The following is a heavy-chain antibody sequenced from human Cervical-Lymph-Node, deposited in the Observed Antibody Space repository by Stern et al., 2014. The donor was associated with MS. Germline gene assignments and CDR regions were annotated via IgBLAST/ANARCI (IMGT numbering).Heavy chain of an antibody. J-gene: IGHJ5*02. CDR1: GGSVSDSRYY. CDR3: SRHLPYSSSWYNWFDP. V-gene: IGHV4-39*01. CDR2: VSYTGST. Sequence: QLQLQESGPGLVKPSETLSLTCAVSGGSVSDSRYYWGWIRQPPGKGLEWIGSVSYTGSTYNHPSLKSRVTISVDTPKNPFSLQLTSVTAADTALYYCSRHLPYSSSWYNWFDPWGQGTLVTVSS. D-gene: IGHD6-13*01.